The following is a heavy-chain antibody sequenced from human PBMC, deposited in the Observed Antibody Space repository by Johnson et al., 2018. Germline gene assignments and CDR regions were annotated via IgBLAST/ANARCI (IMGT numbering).Heavy chain of an antibody. CDR2: ISYDGSNK. D-gene: IGHD3-3*01. CDR3: GRGGNILQLLEWSKYYAHYMDV. J-gene: IGHJ6*03. CDR1: GFPFRSCT. Sequence: QVQLVESGGSVVQPEKSLRLSCAASGFPFRSCTMHWVRLAPGKGLEWVAVISYDGSNKDYVESVKGRFTISRDNSKTTLYLQMNSLRAEETAVYDWGRGGNILQLLEWSKYYAHYMDVWGIGTTVTVSS. V-gene: IGHV3-30-3*01.